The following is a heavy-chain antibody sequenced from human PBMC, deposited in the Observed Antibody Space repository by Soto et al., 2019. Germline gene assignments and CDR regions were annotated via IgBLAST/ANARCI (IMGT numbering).Heavy chain of an antibody. V-gene: IGHV3-21*04. Sequence: GGSVRLSCAASGFTFSSYNMNWVRQAPGKGLEWVSYISSGSNYIYYADSVKGRFTISRDNAKNSLYLQMSSPRSEDTAVYYCARGPQDILDHWGQGTLVTVS. J-gene: IGHJ4*02. CDR1: GFTFSSYN. CDR2: ISSGSNYI. CDR3: ARGPQDILDH. D-gene: IGHD2-15*01.